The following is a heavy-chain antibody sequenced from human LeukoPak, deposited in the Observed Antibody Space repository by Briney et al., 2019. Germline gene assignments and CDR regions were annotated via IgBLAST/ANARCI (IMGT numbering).Heavy chain of an antibody. J-gene: IGHJ4*02. CDR3: ARSQGIGYFDY. CDR1: GGSISSYY. V-gene: IGHV4-59*01. Sequence: SSETLSLTCTVSGGSISSYYWSWIRQPSGKGLEWIGYIYYSGSTNYNPSLKSRVTISVDTSKNQFSLKLSSVTAADTAVYYCARSQGIGYFDYWGQGTLVTVSS. D-gene: IGHD2-21*01. CDR2: IYYSGST.